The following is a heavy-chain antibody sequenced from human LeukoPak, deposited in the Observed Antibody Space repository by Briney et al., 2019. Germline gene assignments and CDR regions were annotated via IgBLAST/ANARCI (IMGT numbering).Heavy chain of an antibody. J-gene: IGHJ5*02. CDR1: GGSISSYY. D-gene: IGHD3-10*01. Sequence: SETLSLTCTVSGGSISSYYWSWIRQPPGKGLEWIGEINHSGSTNYNPSLKSRVTISVDTSKNQFSLKLSSVTAADTAVYYCARGRRQSYYYGSGSYSTSAFDPWGQGTLVTVSS. CDR2: INHSGST. CDR3: ARGRRQSYYYGSGSYSTSAFDP. V-gene: IGHV4-34*01.